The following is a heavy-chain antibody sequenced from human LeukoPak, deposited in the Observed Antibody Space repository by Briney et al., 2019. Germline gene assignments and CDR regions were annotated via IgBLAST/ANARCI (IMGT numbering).Heavy chain of an antibody. Sequence: GGSLRLSCAASGFTFSSYAMSWVRQAPGKGLEWVSSISGSGGSTYYADSVKCRFTISRDNSKNSLYLQMNSLRAEDTSVYYCAKPSRGGSTSLGAFDIWGQGTMVTVSS. CDR2: ISGSGGST. J-gene: IGHJ3*02. CDR1: GFTFSSYA. V-gene: IGHV3-23*01. CDR3: AKPSRGGSTSLGAFDI. D-gene: IGHD2-2*01.